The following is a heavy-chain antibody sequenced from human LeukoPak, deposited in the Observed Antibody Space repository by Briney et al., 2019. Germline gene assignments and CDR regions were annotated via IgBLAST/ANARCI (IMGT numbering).Heavy chain of an antibody. CDR1: GFTFSSYA. J-gene: IGHJ4*02. CDR3: AKDQNAYNYVFDY. CDR2: ITGSGGGT. Sequence: PGGSLRLSCAASGFTFSSYAMSWVRQAPGKGLEWVSTITGSGGGTYYADSVKGRFSISRDNSKNTLYLQMNSLRAKDTALYYCAKDQNAYNYVFDYWGQGTLVTVSS. D-gene: IGHD5-24*01. V-gene: IGHV3-23*01.